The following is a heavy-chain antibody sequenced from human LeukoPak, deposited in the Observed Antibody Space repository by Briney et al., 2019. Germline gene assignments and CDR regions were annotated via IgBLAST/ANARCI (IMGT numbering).Heavy chain of an antibody. V-gene: IGHV4-31*03. Sequence: SQTLSLTCTVSGGSISSGGYYWSWIRQHPGKGLEWIGYIYYSGGTYHNPSLKSRVTISVDTSKNQFSLKLSSVTAADTAVYYCARRVGVVVPAAIAGWFDPWGQGTLVTVSS. CDR2: IYYSGGT. J-gene: IGHJ5*02. CDR1: GGSISSGGYY. CDR3: ARRVGVVVPAAIAGWFDP. D-gene: IGHD2-2*02.